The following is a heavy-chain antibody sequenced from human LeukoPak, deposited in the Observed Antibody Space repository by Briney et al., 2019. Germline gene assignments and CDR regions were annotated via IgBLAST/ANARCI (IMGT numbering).Heavy chain of an antibody. V-gene: IGHV3-53*05. CDR2: IYSGGST. CDR1: GFTVSSDY. D-gene: IGHD2-15*01. Sequence: GGSLRLSCAASGFTVSSDYMSWVRQAPGKGLEWVSVIYSGGSTYYADSVKGRFTISRDNSKNTLYLQMNSLRAEDTAVYYCAKAEVVAATRSPGDYWGQGTLVTVSS. J-gene: IGHJ4*02. CDR3: AKAEVVAATRSPGDY.